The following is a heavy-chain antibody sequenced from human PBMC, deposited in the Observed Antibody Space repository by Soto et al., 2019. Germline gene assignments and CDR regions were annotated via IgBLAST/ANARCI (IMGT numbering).Heavy chain of an antibody. CDR3: ARGDGRGSSGFYYYYGMDV. Sequence: QVQLVQSGAEVKKPGASVKVSCKASGFTFTNYFFHWVRQAPRQGLEWMGIIRPYDGSTNYVQSLQGRVTMTSDMYTSTVYMGLSSLRSEDTAVYYCARGDGRGSSGFYYYYGMDVWGHGTTVTVSS. CDR2: IRPYDGST. J-gene: IGHJ6*02. V-gene: IGHV1-46*01. CDR1: GFTFTNYF. D-gene: IGHD6-25*01.